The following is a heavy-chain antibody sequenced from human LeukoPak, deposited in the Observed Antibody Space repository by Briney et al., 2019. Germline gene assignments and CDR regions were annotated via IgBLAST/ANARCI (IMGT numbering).Heavy chain of an antibody. J-gene: IGHJ3*02. D-gene: IGHD3-10*01. CDR1: GGSISGYI. CDR3: ASRITMVRGVSYAFDI. Sequence: SETLSLTCTVSGGSISGYIWSWVRQPPGKGLEWIAYIYHTGGTNYNPSLKSRVTISLDTSKNQFSLRLTSVTAADTAVYYCASRITMVRGVSYAFDIWGQGTMVTVSS. CDR2: IYHTGGT. V-gene: IGHV4-59*08.